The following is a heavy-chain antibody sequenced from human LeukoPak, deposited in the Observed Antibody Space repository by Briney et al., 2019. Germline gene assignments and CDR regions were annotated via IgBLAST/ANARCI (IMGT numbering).Heavy chain of an antibody. CDR3: ARAAQPGFDP. Sequence: GGSLRFSCGASGLTFSSYSMNWVRQAPGKGLEWVSYISSDSGTIYQADSVKGRFTISRDNAKNSLYLQMNSLRAEDTAVYHCARAAQPGFDPWGQGTLVIVSS. D-gene: IGHD1-14*01. V-gene: IGHV3-48*01. CDR2: ISSDSGTI. CDR1: GLTFSSYS. J-gene: IGHJ5*02.